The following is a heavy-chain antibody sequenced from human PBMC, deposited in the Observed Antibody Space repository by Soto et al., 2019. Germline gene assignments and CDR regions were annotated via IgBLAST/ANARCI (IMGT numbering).Heavy chain of an antibody. D-gene: IGHD6-6*01. V-gene: IGHV3-9*01. J-gene: IGHJ6*02. CDR3: AKDLRYRRSRYYGMDV. CDR1: GFTFDDYA. CDR2: ISWNSGSI. Sequence: EEQVVESGGVLVQPGRSLRLSCAASGFTFDDYAMHWVRQAPGEGLEWVSGISWNSGSIGYADSVKGRFTISRDNDKNFLYLEMNSLRVEDTALYYCAKDLRYRRSRYYGMDVLGQGTTVTVSS.